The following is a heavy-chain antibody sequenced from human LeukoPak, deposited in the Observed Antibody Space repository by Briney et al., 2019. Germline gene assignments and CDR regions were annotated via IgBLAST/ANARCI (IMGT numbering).Heavy chain of an antibody. D-gene: IGHD2-2*02. V-gene: IGHV1-2*02. CDR1: GYTFTGYY. J-gene: IGHJ6*04. Sequence: ASVKVSCKASGYTFTGYYMHWVRQAPGQGLEWMGWINPNSGGTNYAQKFQGRVTMTRDTSISTAYMELSRLRSVDTAVYYCARDILDCSSTSCYTGDVWGKGTTVTVSS. CDR3: ARDILDCSSTSCYTGDV. CDR2: INPNSGGT.